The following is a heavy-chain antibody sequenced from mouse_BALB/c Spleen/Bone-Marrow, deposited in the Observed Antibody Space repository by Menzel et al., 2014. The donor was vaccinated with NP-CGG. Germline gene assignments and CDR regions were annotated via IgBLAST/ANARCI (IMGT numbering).Heavy chain of an antibody. J-gene: IGHJ3*01. CDR1: GYSFTGYT. Sequence: VHVKQSGPELVKPGASMKISCKASGYSFTGYTMNWVKQSHGKNLEWIGLINPYNGGTNYNQKFKGKATLTVDKSSSTAYMELLGLTSEDSAVYYCARDYYGFSYGFAYWGQGTLVTVSA. D-gene: IGHD1-1*01. CDR3: ARDYYGFSYGFAY. V-gene: IGHV1-18*01. CDR2: INPYNGGT.